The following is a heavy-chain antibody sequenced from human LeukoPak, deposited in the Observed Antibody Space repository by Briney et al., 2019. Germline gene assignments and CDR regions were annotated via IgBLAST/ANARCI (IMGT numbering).Heavy chain of an antibody. V-gene: IGHV4-4*07. Sequence: KTSETLSLTCTVSGGSISSNYWSWIRQPAGKGLEYIGRIYSSGNTNYNPSLKSRVTMSVDTSKNQFSLLLHSVTAADTAVYYCARVWLSSGSYWYFDFWGRGTLVIVSS. CDR3: ARVWLSSGSYWYFDF. J-gene: IGHJ2*01. D-gene: IGHD3-22*01. CDR2: IYSSGNT. CDR1: GGSISSNY.